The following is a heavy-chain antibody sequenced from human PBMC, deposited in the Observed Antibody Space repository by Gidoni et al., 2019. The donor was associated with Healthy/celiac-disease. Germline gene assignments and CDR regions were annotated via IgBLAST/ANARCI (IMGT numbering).Heavy chain of an antibody. CDR3: ARGYCSGGSCYYGMDV. Sequence: QVQLVESGGGVVQPGRSRRLSCVASGVTFSSYGTHWVRQAPGKGLEWVAVIWCDGINKHYVDSVKGRFTISRDNSKNTLYLQMNSLRAEDTAVYYCARGYCSGGSCYYGMDVWGQGTTVTVSS. CDR1: GVTFSSYG. CDR2: IWCDGINK. J-gene: IGHJ6*02. V-gene: IGHV3-33*01. D-gene: IGHD2-15*01.